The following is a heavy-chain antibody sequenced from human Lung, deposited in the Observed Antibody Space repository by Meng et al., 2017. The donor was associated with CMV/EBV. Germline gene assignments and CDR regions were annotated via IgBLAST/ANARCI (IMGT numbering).Heavy chain of an antibody. V-gene: IGHV4-39*07. CDR1: GGSISSSSYY. J-gene: IGHJ4*02. CDR2: IYYSGST. Sequence: GSLRLSCTVSGGSISSSSYYWGWIRQPPGKGLEWIGSIYYSGSTYYNPSLKSRVTISVDTSKNQFSLKLSSVTAADTAVYYCARYLITFGGVIVSDYWGQGTLVXVSS. CDR3: ARYLITFGGVIVSDY. D-gene: IGHD3-16*02.